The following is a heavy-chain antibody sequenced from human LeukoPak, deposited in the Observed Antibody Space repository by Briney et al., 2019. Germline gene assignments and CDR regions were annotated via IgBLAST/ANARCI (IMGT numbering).Heavy chain of an antibody. Sequence: SQTLSLTCTVSGGSISSYYWSWIRQPAGQGLEWIGRIYTSGSTNYNPSLKSRVTMSVDTSKNQFTLKLSSLTPADTAVYYCARVRRIAAAGSDWFDPWGQGTLVTVSS. D-gene: IGHD6-13*01. CDR1: GGSISSYY. CDR2: IYTSGST. CDR3: ARVRRIAAAGSDWFDP. J-gene: IGHJ5*02. V-gene: IGHV4-4*07.